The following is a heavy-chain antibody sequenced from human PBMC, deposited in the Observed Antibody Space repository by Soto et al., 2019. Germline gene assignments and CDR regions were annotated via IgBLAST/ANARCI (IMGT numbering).Heavy chain of an antibody. CDR1: GFSLSTSGVG. CDR3: ARRPLLDDPAMVRYFDY. V-gene: IGHV2-5*02. J-gene: IGHJ4*02. Sequence: QITLKESGPTLVKPTQTLTLTCTFSGFSLSTSGVGVGWIRQPPGKALEWLALIYWDDDKRYSPSLKSRLTIPKDTSKNQVVLTMTNMDPVDTATYYCARRPLLDDPAMVRYFDYWGQGTLVTVSS. CDR2: IYWDDDK. D-gene: IGHD5-18*01.